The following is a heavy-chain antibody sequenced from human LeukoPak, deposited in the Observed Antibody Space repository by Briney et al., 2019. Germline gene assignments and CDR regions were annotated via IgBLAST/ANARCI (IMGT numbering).Heavy chain of an antibody. CDR1: GFTFSSYW. V-gene: IGHV3-7*01. Sequence: HSGGSLRLSCAASGFTFSSYWMSWVRQAPGKGLEWVANIKQDGSEKYYVDSVKGRFTISRDNAKNSLYLQMNSLRAEDTAVYYCAKPREIRYFDWPPPFFYYYYYYYMDVWGKGTTVTISS. J-gene: IGHJ6*03. CDR3: AKPREIRYFDWPPPFFYYYYYYYMDV. CDR2: IKQDGSEK. D-gene: IGHD3-9*01.